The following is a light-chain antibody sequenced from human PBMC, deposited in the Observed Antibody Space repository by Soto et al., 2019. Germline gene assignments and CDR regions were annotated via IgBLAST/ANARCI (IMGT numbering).Light chain of an antibody. J-gene: IGKJ1*01. CDR3: QQYGTSPRGT. CDR1: QTVSGSY. CDR2: GAS. V-gene: IGKV3-20*01. Sequence: EIVLTQSPGTLSLPPGERATLSCRASQTVSGSYLAWYQQKPGQPPRLLIYGASSRATGIPGRFTGSGSGTDFTLTISRLEPEDFAVYYCQQYGTSPRGTFGQGTKVEIK.